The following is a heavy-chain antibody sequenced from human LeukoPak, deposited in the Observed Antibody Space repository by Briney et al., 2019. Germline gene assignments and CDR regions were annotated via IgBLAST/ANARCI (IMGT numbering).Heavy chain of an antibody. Sequence: SGPTLVNPTQTLTLTCTFSGLSLSTSGAGVGWIRHPPAKALEWLALIHWHDDKPHSPSLNSRLTITNDNSKNQVVLTMTNMDPVDTATYYCAHTTGHFDYWGQGTLVTVSS. CDR3: AHTTGHFDY. J-gene: IGHJ4*02. CDR1: GLSLSTSGAG. D-gene: IGHD1-14*01. V-gene: IGHV2-5*01. CDR2: IHWHDDK.